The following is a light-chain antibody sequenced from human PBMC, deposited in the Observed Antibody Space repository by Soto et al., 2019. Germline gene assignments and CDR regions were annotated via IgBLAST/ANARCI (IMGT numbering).Light chain of an antibody. V-gene: IGKV3-11*01. CDR3: QQRINWL. Sequence: EIVLTQSPATLSSSPGERATLSCRASQSVSSYLAWYQQKHSQAPRLLIYDASNRATGIPARFSGSGSGTDFTLTISSLEPEDFGVDYCQQRINWLFGPGTKVDIK. J-gene: IGKJ3*01. CDR1: QSVSSY. CDR2: DAS.